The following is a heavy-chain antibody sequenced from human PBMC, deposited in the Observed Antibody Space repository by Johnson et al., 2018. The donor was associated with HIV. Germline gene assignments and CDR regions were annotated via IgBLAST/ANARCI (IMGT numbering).Heavy chain of an antibody. V-gene: IGHV3-30*03. CDR1: GFTFSSYG. Sequence: VQLVESGGGVVQPGRSLRLSCAASGFTFSSYGMHWVRQAPGKGLEWVAVISYDGSNKYYADSVKGRFTISRDNSKNTLYLQMNSLRAEDTAVYYCARDFGLFLGKDDAFDIWGHGTMVTVSS. CDR2: ISYDGSNK. D-gene: IGHD7-27*01. J-gene: IGHJ3*02. CDR3: ARDFGLFLGKDDAFDI.